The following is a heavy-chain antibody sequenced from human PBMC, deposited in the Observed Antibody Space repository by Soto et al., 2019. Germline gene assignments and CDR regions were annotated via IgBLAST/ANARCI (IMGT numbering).Heavy chain of an antibody. D-gene: IGHD1-1*01. J-gene: IGHJ5*02. CDR1: GGSISSGGYY. V-gene: IGHV4-31*03. CDR3: ARGPGSLRP. Sequence: PSETLSLTCTVSGGSISSGGYYWSWIRQHPGKGLEWIGYIYYSGSTYYNPSLKSRVTISVDTSKNQFSLHLNSVTPDDTAIYYCARGPGSLRPWGQGTLFTVSS. CDR2: IYYSGST.